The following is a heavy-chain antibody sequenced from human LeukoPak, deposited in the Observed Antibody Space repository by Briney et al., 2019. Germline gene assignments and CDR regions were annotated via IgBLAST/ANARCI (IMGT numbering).Heavy chain of an antibody. Sequence: PSETLSLTCTVSGGSISSGGYYWSWIRQHPGKGLEWIGYIYYSGSTYYNPSLKSRVTISVDTSKNQFSLKLSSVTAADTAVYYCARVTYYDFWSGYYTFDYWGQGTLVAVSS. J-gene: IGHJ4*02. D-gene: IGHD3-3*01. V-gene: IGHV4-31*03. CDR2: IYYSGST. CDR1: GGSISSGGYY. CDR3: ARVTYYDFWSGYYTFDY.